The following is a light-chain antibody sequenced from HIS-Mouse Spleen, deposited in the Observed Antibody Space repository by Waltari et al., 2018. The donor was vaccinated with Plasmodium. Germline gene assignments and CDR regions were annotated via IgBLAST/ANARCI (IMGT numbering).Light chain of an antibody. J-gene: IGKJ4*01. CDR1: QSISSY. CDR2: AAS. Sequence: DIQMTQSPSSLSASVGDRVTITCRASQSISSYFNWYQQKPGKAPKLLSYAASSLQSWVPSRFSGSGSGTDFTLTISSLQPEDFATYYCQQSYSTPPTFGGGTKVEIK. V-gene: IGKV1-39*01. CDR3: QQSYSTPPT.